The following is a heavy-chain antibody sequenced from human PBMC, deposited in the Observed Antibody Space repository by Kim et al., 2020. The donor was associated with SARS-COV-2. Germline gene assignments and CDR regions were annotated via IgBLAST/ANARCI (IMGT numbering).Heavy chain of an antibody. CDR3: ATKDGDYGVLGY. Sequence: GGSLRLSCAASGFTFSSYAMSWVRQAPGKGLEWVSAISGSGGSTYYADSVKGRFTISRDNSKNTLYLQMNSLRAEDTAVYYCATKDGDYGVLGYWGQGTLVTVSS. CDR1: GFTFSSYA. J-gene: IGHJ4*02. V-gene: IGHV3-23*01. D-gene: IGHD4-17*01. CDR2: ISGSGGST.